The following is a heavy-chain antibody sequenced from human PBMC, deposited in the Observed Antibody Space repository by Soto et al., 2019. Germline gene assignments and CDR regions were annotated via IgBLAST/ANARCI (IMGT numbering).Heavy chain of an antibody. CDR2: IKQDGSEK. J-gene: IGHJ4*02. D-gene: IGHD3-10*01. Sequence: GGPFNLPGPAPGFPLIGDWMSGAGPPPGKGLEWVANIKQDGSEKYYVDSVKGRFTISRDNAKNSLYLQMNSLRAEDTAVYYCARVSEGRGPRTNDFWGQGTLVTVSS. V-gene: IGHV3-7*01. CDR3: ARVSEGRGPRTNDF. CDR1: GFPLIGDW.